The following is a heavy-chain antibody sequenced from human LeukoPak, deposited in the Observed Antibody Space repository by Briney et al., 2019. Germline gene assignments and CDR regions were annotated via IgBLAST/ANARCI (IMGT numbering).Heavy chain of an antibody. CDR3: AKEIYSSGWFFDY. CDR1: GFTFSSYA. V-gene: IGHV3-30*02. Sequence: GGSLRLSCAASGFTFSSYAMSWVRQAPGKGLEWVAFIRYDGSNKYYADSVKGRFTISRDNSKNTLYLQMNSLRAEDTAVYYCAKEIYSSGWFFDYWGQGTLVTVSS. J-gene: IGHJ4*02. D-gene: IGHD6-19*01. CDR2: IRYDGSNK.